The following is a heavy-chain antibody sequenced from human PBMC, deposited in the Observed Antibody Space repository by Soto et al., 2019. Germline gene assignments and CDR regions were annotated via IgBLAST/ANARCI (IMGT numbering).Heavy chain of an antibody. J-gene: IGHJ4*02. CDR2: ISGSGVST. Sequence: GGSLRLSCAASGFTFSSYAMSWVRQAPGKGLEWVSAISGSGVSTYYADSVKGRFTISRDNAKNTLYLQMNSLRAEDTAVYYCTRGYDYVWGVYWGQGTLVTVSS. CDR1: GFTFSSYA. CDR3: TRGYDYVWGVY. D-gene: IGHD3-16*01. V-gene: IGHV3-23*01.